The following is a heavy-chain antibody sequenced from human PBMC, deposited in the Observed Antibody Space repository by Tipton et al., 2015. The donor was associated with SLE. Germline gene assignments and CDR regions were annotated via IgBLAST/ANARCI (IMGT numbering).Heavy chain of an antibody. Sequence: LRLSCTVSGGSISSYYWSWIRQPAGKGLEWIGRIYTSGSTNYNPSLKSRVTMSVDTSKNQFSLKLSSVTAADTAVYYCARRIAARSGNWFDPWGQGTLVTVSS. CDR1: GGSISSYY. CDR2: IYTSGST. CDR3: ARRIAARSGNWFDP. D-gene: IGHD6-6*01. V-gene: IGHV4-4*07. J-gene: IGHJ5*02.